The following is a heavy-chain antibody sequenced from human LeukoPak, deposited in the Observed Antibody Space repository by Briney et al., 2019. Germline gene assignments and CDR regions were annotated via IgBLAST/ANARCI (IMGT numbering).Heavy chain of an antibody. J-gene: IGHJ4*02. Sequence: GGSLRLSCAASGFTFSSYWMSWVRQAPGKGLEWVANIKQDGSETYYVDSVKGRFTISRNNAKNSLYLQMNSLRAEDTAVYYCARGRIGIFVAIIPHPDFDYWGQGTLVTVSS. CDR1: GFTFSSYW. CDR3: ARGRIGIFVAIIPHPDFDY. CDR2: IKQDGSET. V-gene: IGHV3-7*01. D-gene: IGHD3-3*02.